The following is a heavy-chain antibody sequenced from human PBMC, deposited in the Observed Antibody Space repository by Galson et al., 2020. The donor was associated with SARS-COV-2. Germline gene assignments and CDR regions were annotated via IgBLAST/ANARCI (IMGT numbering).Heavy chain of an antibody. V-gene: IGHV3-11*01. D-gene: IGHD3-22*01. CDR1: GFTFSDYY. Sequence: GESLKISCAASGFTFSDYYMSWIRQAPGKGLEWVSYISSSGSTIYYADSVKGRFTISRDNAKNSLYLQMNSLRAEDTAVYYCARESGYDSSGYSFDYWGQGTLVTVSS. J-gene: IGHJ4*02. CDR3: ARESGYDSSGYSFDY. CDR2: ISSSGSTI.